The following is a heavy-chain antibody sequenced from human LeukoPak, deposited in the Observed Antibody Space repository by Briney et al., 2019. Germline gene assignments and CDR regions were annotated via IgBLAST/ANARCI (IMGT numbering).Heavy chain of an antibody. V-gene: IGHV3-21*01. CDR3: ARGLYAPYVRYNFYY. CDR1: GFTFSSYS. Sequence: GGSLRLSCAASGFTFSSYSMNWVRQAPGKGLEWVSSISSSSSYIYYADSVKGRFTISRDNAKNSLYLQMNSLRAEDTAVYYCARGLYAPYVRYNFYYWGQGTLVTVSS. D-gene: IGHD2-8*01. J-gene: IGHJ4*02. CDR2: ISSSSSYI.